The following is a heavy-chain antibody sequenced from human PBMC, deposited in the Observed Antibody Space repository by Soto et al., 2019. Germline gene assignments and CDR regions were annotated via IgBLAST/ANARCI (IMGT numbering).Heavy chain of an antibody. CDR1: GFTFSSYA. CDR3: ATHCSGGSCYSGDYYYMDV. Sequence: GGSLRLSCAASGFTFSSYAMSWVRQAPGKGLDWVSAISGSGGSTYYADSVKGRFTISRDNSKNTLYLQMNSLRAEDTAVYYCATHCSGGSCYSGDYYYMDVWGKGTTVTVSS. CDR2: ISGSGGST. D-gene: IGHD2-15*01. V-gene: IGHV3-23*01. J-gene: IGHJ6*03.